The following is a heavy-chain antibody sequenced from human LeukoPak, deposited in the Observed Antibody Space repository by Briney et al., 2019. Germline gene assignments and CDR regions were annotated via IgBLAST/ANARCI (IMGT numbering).Heavy chain of an antibody. D-gene: IGHD5-18*01. Sequence: SETLSLTCTLSGGSISSGSYYWSWIPQPAGKGLEGIGRIYTSGSTNYNPSLKSRVTISVDTSKNQFSLKLSSVTAADTAVYYCASATAYSKSWEGGYDYWGQGTLVTVSS. V-gene: IGHV4-61*02. CDR3: ASATAYSKSWEGGYDY. CDR1: GGSISSGSYY. CDR2: IYTSGST. J-gene: IGHJ4*02.